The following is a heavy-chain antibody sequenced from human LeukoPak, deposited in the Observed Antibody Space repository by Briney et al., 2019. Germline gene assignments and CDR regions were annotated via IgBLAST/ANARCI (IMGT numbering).Heavy chain of an antibody. D-gene: IGHD2-2*01. Sequence: GGSLRLSCAASGYTFSSYSMNWVRQAPGKGLEWVSSIRSSSSYIYYADSVKGRFTISRDNAKSSLYLQMNSLRAEDTAVYYCANHLACGSTTCPPFDDWGQGTLVTVAS. V-gene: IGHV3-21*01. CDR2: IRSSSSYI. J-gene: IGHJ4*02. CDR3: ANHLACGSTTCPPFDD. CDR1: GYTFSSYS.